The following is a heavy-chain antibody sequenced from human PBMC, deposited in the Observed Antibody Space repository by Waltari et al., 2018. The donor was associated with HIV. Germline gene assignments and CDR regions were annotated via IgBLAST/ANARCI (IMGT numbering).Heavy chain of an antibody. CDR1: GFTFTNFA. CDR3: ARDYNYAPDY. V-gene: IGHV3-33*01. D-gene: IGHD5-18*01. J-gene: IGHJ4*02. Sequence: QVQLVESGGGVVQPGRSLRLPCAASGFTFTNFAMNWVRQAPGKGLEWVGNIYYDGSKKFYGDSVRGRFTISRDNSKQILYLQMNSLRVEDTALYYCARDYNYAPDYWGQGTLVVVSS. CDR2: IYYDGSKK.